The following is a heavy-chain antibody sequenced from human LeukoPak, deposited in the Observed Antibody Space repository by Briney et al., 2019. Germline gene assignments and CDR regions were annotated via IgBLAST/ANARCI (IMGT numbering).Heavy chain of an antibody. J-gene: IGHJ4*02. V-gene: IGHV4-61*01. CDR3: ARFRDGYNVYYFDY. Sequence: SETLSLTSTVSGYSISSGYFSGWIRQPPGKGLEWIGYIYYSGSTNYNPSLKSRVTISVDTSKNQFSLKLSSVTAADTAVYYCARFRDGYNVYYFDYWGQGTLVTVSS. CDR1: GYSISSGYF. D-gene: IGHD5-24*01. CDR2: IYYSGST.